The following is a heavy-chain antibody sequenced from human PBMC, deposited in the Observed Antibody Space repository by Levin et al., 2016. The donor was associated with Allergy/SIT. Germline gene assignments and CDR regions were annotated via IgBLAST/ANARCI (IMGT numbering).Heavy chain of an antibody. CDR2: ISGSGGST. CDR3: ARDLRCSGGSCYSFGMDV. J-gene: IGHJ6*02. V-gene: IGHV3-23*01. D-gene: IGHD2-15*01. CDR1: GFTFSSYA. Sequence: GESLKISCAASGFTFSSYAMSWVRQAPGKGLEWVSAISGSGGSTYYADSVKGRFTISRENAKNSLYLQMNSLRAGDTAVYYCARDLRCSGGSCYSFGMDVWGQGTTVTVSS.